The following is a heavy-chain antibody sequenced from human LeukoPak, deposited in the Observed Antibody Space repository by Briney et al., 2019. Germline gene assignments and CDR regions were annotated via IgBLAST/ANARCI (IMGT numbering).Heavy chain of an antibody. CDR1: GDSISSSNW. D-gene: IGHD6-19*01. V-gene: IGHV4-4*02. Sequence: SETLSLTCAVSGDSISSSNWWSWVRQPPGKGLEWIGEIYHSGTANYNPSLKSRVTISVDKSKNQISLKLSSVTAADTAVYYYARDLSSGWYRFDYWGQGTLVTVSS. CDR2: IYHSGTA. CDR3: ARDLSSGWYRFDY. J-gene: IGHJ4*02.